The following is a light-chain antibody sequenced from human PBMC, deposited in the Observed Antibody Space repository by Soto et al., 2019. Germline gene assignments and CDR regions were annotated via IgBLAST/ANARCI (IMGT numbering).Light chain of an antibody. Sequence: DIQMTQSPSSLSASVGDRVTITCRASQSISSYLNWYQQKPGKAPKLLIYAASSLQSGVPSRFSASGSGTDFTLTISSLRPEDFATYYCQQSYSTPWTFGQGTKVDIK. J-gene: IGKJ1*01. CDR2: AAS. CDR3: QQSYSTPWT. V-gene: IGKV1-39*01. CDR1: QSISSY.